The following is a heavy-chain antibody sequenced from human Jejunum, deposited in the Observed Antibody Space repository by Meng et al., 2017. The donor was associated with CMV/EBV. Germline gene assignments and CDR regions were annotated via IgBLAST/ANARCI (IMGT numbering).Heavy chain of an antibody. V-gene: IGHV3-64*02. Sequence: YDMHWVRQAPGTGLEYVSIISRDGGGTYYADSVKGRFTISRDDSKNTLYLHMGSLRVEDMAVYYCARGRGRTGDVDPGVSGYFDSWGQGTLVTVSS. D-gene: IGHD1-1*01. CDR3: ARGRGRTGDVDPGVSGYFDS. J-gene: IGHJ4*02. CDR2: ISRDGGGT. CDR1: YD.